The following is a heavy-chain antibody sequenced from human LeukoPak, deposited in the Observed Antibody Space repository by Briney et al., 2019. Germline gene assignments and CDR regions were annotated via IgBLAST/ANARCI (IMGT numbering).Heavy chain of an antibody. CDR2: ISYGGST. V-gene: IGHV4-59*01. J-gene: IGHJ3*01. D-gene: IGHD3-3*01. Sequence: SETLSLTCTVSGGSISSYYWTWIRQPPERGLEWVGYISYGGSTDYNPSLKSRVTISVDTSTNQFSLKLSSVTAADTAVYYCARGIFGMVLNAFDLWGRGTMVTVSS. CDR3: ARGIFGMVLNAFDL. CDR1: GGSISSYY.